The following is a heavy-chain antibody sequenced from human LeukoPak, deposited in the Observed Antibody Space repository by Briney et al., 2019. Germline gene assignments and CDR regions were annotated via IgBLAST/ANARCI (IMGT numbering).Heavy chain of an antibody. V-gene: IGHV3-21*01. CDR1: EFTFSSYS. Sequence: TGGSLRLSCTASEFTFSSYSMNWVRQAPGKGLEWVSSISSSSYIYYADSVKGRFTISRDNAKNSLYLQMNSLRAEDTAVYYCARDFKIGMPAWGQGTLVTVSS. J-gene: IGHJ5*02. CDR3: ARDFKIGMPA. CDR2: ISSSSYI. D-gene: IGHD2-2*01.